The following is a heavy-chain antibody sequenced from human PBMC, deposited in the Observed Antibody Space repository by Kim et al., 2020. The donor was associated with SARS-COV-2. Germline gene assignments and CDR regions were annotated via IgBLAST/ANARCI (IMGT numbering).Heavy chain of an antibody. Sequence: GGSLRLSCAASGFTFSDYYMSWIRQAPGKGLEWVSYISSSGSTIYYADSVKGRFTISRDNAKNSLYLQMNSLRAEDTAVYYCAGYYFRWYFDLWGRGTLVTVSS. CDR3: AGYYFRWYFDL. V-gene: IGHV3-11*01. CDR2: ISSSGSTI. CDR1: GFTFSDYY. D-gene: IGHD3-3*01. J-gene: IGHJ2*01.